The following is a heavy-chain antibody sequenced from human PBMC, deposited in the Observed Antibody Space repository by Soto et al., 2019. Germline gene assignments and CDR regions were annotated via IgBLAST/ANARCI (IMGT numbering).Heavy chain of an antibody. CDR3: ARGRIAARPFPFDY. D-gene: IGHD6-6*01. J-gene: IGHJ4*02. Sequence: PSETLSLTCTVSGGSISSGGYYWSWIRQHPGKGLEWIGYIYYSGSTYCNPSLKSRVTISVDTSKNQFSLKLSSVTAADTAVYYCARGRIAARPFPFDYWGQGTLVTVSS. CDR2: IYYSGST. CDR1: GGSISSGGYY. V-gene: IGHV4-31*03.